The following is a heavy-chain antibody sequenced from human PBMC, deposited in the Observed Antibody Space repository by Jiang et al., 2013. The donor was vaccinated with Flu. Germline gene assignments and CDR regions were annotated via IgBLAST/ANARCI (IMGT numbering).Heavy chain of an antibody. V-gene: IGHV3-23*01. J-gene: IGHJ3*02. CDR2: ISGSGGST. Sequence: RLSCAASGFTFSRHGMHWVRQAPGKGLEWVSAISGSGGSTYYADSVKGRFTISRDNSKNTLYLQMNSLRAEDTAVYYCAKAAYDFWSGYYHHAFDIWGQGTMVTVSS. CDR1: GFTFSRHG. CDR3: AKAAYDFWSGYYHHAFDI. D-gene: IGHD3-3*01.